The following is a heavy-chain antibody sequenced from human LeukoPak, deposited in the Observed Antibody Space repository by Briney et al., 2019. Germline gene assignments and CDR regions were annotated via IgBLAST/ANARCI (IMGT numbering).Heavy chain of an antibody. CDR1: GYTFTGYY. CDR3: ARVPKATPGHFDY. CDR2: INPNSGGT. J-gene: IGHJ4*02. V-gene: IGHV1-2*02. Sequence: ASVKVFCKAPGYTFTGYYMHWVRQAPGQGLEWMGWINPNSGGTNYAQKFKGRVTMTRDTSISTAYMELSRLRSDDTAVYYCARVPKATPGHFDYWGQGTLVTVSS.